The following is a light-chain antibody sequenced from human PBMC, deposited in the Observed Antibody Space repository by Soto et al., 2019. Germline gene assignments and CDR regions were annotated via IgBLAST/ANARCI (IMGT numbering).Light chain of an antibody. Sequence: QSVLTQPPSASGSPGQSVTISCTGSSSDVGGYNYVSWYQQHPGKAPKLMIYKVSKRPSGVPDRFSGPKSDNTASLTVSGLQAEDEADYYCSSYAGSNNYVFGTGTKVTVL. J-gene: IGLJ1*01. CDR3: SSYAGSNNYV. V-gene: IGLV2-8*01. CDR2: KVS. CDR1: SSDVGGYNY.